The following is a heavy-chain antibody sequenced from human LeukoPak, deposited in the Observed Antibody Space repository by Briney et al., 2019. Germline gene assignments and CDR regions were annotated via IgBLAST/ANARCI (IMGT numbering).Heavy chain of an antibody. CDR1: GFTFRSYG. J-gene: IGHJ6*03. V-gene: IGHV3-30*02. D-gene: IGHD6-19*01. Sequence: QPGGSLRLSCAASGFTFRSYGMHWVRQAPGKGLEWVAFIRYDGSNKYYADSVKGRFTISRDNSKNTLYLQMNSLRAEDTAVYYCAKDSIAVAGYYYYYMDVWGKGTTVTISS. CDR2: IRYDGSNK. CDR3: AKDSIAVAGYYYYYMDV.